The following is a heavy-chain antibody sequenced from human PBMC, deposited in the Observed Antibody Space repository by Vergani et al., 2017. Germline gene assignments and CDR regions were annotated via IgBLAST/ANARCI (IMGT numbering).Heavy chain of an antibody. Sequence: QVQLEESGPGLVKPSETLSLTCTVSGGSFNTYYWSWIRQPPGKGLEWIGYIYSTGSTNYNPSLNSRVTMSVDTSKNQFSLKLRSVTAADTAVYYCARRSGIVYDIFSGTQYFFDFWGQGTLVTVSS. V-gene: IGHV4-59*13. CDR1: GGSFNTYY. CDR3: ARRSGIVYDIFSGTQYFFDF. J-gene: IGHJ4*02. CDR2: IYSTGST. D-gene: IGHD3-9*01.